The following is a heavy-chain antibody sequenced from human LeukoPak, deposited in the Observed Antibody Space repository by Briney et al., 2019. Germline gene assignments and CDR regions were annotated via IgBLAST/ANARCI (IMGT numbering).Heavy chain of an antibody. J-gene: IGHJ4*02. V-gene: IGHV3-21*01. CDR2: ISSSSSYI. CDR1: GFTFSSYS. CDR3: ARDRSGTATDY. Sequence: PGGSLRLSCAASGFTFSSYSMNWVRQAPGKGLEWVSSISSSSSYIYYADSVKGRFTISRDNAKNSLYLQMNSLGAEDTAVYYCARDRSGTATDYWGQGTLVTVSS.